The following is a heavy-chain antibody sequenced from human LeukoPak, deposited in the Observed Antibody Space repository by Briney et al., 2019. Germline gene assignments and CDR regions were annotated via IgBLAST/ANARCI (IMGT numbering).Heavy chain of an antibody. Sequence: QPGGSLRLSCAAPGFTFSSYEMNWVRQAPGKGLEWVSYISSSGSTIYYADSVRGRFTISRDNAKNSLYLQMNSLRAEDTAVYYCARDGYDFWSGRKYYGMDVWGQGTTVTVSS. D-gene: IGHD3-3*01. J-gene: IGHJ6*02. V-gene: IGHV3-48*03. CDR3: ARDGYDFWSGRKYYGMDV. CDR2: ISSSGSTI. CDR1: GFTFSSYE.